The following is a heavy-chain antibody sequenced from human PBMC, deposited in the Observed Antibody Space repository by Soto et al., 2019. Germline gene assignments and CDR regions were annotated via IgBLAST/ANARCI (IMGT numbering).Heavy chain of an antibody. Sequence: EVQLLESGGGLVQPGGSLRLSCAASGFTFISYAMSWVRQAPGKGLEWVSAISGSGGTTYYADSVKGRFTFSRDNSKNTLYLQMNSLRAEDTAVYYCAKTANGWFSAFEIWGQGTMVTVSS. V-gene: IGHV3-23*01. D-gene: IGHD6-19*01. J-gene: IGHJ3*02. CDR1: GFTFISYA. CDR2: ISGSGGTT. CDR3: AKTANGWFSAFEI.